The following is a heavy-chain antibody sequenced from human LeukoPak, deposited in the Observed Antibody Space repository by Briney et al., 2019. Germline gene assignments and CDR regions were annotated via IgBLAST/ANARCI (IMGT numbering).Heavy chain of an antibody. CDR1: GFTVSSNY. J-gene: IGHJ6*03. V-gene: IGHV3-66*04. D-gene: IGHD2-2*01. Sequence: GGSLRLSCAASGFTVSSNYMSWVRQAPGKGLEWVSVIYSGGSTYYADSVKGRFTISRDNSKNTLYLQMNSLRAEDTAVYYCAKRGGSVQLPFSYYYYMDVWGKGTTVTVSS. CDR3: AKRGGSVQLPFSYYYYMDV. CDR2: IYSGGST.